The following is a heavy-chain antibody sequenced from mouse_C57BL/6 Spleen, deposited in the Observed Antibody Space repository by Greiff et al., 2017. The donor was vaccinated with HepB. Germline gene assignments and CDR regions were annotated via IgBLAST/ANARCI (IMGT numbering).Heavy chain of an antibody. V-gene: IGHV1-82*01. CDR1: GYAFSSSW. CDR3: ARWGITPEDY. D-gene: IGHD1-1*01. J-gene: IGHJ2*01. Sequence: VQLQQSGPELVKPGASVKISCKASGYAFSSSWMNWVKQRPGKGLEWIGRIYPGDGDTNYNGKFKGKATLTADKSSSTAYMQLSSLTSEDSAVYFCARWGITPEDYWGQGTTLTVSS. CDR2: IYPGDGDT.